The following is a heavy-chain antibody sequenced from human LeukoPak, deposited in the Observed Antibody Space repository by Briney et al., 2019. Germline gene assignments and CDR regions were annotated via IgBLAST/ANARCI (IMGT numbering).Heavy chain of an antibody. CDR1: GFTFSGYW. CDR3: ARDAGWGYYDL. CDR2: ISPDGSDT. Sequence: GGSLRLSCEASGFTFSGYWMGWVRQAPGKGLEWVANISPDGSDTFYVDSVKGRFAISRDYASNSVFLQMDSLRAEDTSVYYCARDAGWGYYDLWGQGAPVTVSS. D-gene: IGHD1-26*01. V-gene: IGHV3-7*01. J-gene: IGHJ4*02.